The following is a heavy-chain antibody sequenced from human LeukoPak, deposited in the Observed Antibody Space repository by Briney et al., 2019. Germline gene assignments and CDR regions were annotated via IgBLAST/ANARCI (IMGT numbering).Heavy chain of an antibody. D-gene: IGHD3-22*01. Sequence: ASVKVSCKASGGTFSSYAISWVRQAPGQGLEWMGGIIPFFGTENYAQDFQGRVTITTDESTSTAYMELSSLRSEDTAVYFCARVYDSSGYYYPAAFDIWGQGTMVTVSS. J-gene: IGHJ3*02. CDR3: ARVYDSSGYYYPAAFDI. V-gene: IGHV1-69*05. CDR1: GGTFSSYA. CDR2: IIPFFGTE.